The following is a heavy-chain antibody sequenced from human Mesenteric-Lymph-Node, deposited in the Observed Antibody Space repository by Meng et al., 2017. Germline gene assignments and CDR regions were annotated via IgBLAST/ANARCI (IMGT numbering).Heavy chain of an antibody. CDR3: TRDFRGNGYGKNFDS. CDR2: IRRKAYGGTP. CDR1: GFTFGDYA. V-gene: IGHV3-49*04. J-gene: IGHJ4*02. Sequence: GESLKISCTASGFTFGDYALSWVRQVPGKGLEWVGFIRRKAYGGTPEYAASVKGRFTIARDDSKSIAYLEMNSLKTEDTGVYYCTRDFRGNGYGKNFDSWGQGTRVTVSS. D-gene: IGHD5-18*01.